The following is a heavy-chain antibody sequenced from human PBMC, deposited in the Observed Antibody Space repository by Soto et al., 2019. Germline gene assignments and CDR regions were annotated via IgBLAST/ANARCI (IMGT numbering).Heavy chain of an antibody. J-gene: IGHJ4*02. CDR2: IYYSGST. Sequence: SETLSLTCTVSGGSVSSGSYYWSWIRQPPGKGLEWIGYIYYSGSTNYNPSLKSRVTISVDTSKNQFSLKLSSVTAADTAVYYCARDLRDFWSGYQSWGQGTLVTVSS. D-gene: IGHD3-3*01. V-gene: IGHV4-61*01. CDR3: ARDLRDFWSGYQS. CDR1: GGSVSSGSYY.